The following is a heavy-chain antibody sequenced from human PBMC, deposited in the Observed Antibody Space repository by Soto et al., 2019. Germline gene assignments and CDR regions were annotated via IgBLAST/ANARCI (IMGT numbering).Heavy chain of an antibody. V-gene: IGHV1-3*01. J-gene: IGHJ4*02. CDR3: ARVYPFGVVNGY. D-gene: IGHD3-3*01. CDR1: GYTFTSYA. CDR2: INAGNGNT. Sequence: GASVKVSCKASGYTFTSYAMHWVRQAPGQRLEWMGWINAGNGNTKYSQKFQGRVTITRDTSASTAYMELSSLRSEDTAVYYCARVYPFGVVNGYWGQGTLVTVSS.